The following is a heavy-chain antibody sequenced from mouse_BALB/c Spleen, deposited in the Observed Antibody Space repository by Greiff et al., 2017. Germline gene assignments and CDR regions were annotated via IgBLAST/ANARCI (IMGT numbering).Heavy chain of an antibody. Sequence: VHLVESGPGLVAPSQSLSITCTVSGFSLTSYGVHWVRQPPGKGLEWLGVIWAGGSTNYNSALMSRLSISKDNSKSQVFLKMNSLQTDDTAMYYCAIHRYDEGAWFAYWGQGTLVTVSA. J-gene: IGHJ3*01. V-gene: IGHV2-9*02. D-gene: IGHD2-14*01. CDR3: AIHRYDEGAWFAY. CDR1: GFSLTSYG. CDR2: IWAGGST.